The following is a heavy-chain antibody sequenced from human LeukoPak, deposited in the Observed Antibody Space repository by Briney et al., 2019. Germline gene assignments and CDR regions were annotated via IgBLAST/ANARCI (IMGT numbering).Heavy chain of an antibody. CDR2: IYHSGST. CDR1: GYSISSGYY. V-gene: IGHV4-38-2*01. Sequence: SETLSLTCAVSGYSISSGYYWGWIRQPPGKGLEWIGNIYHSGSTYYNPSLKSRVTISVDTSRNQFSLKLSSVTAADTALYYCARCPGGSWYSIDCWGQGTLVTVSS. D-gene: IGHD2-15*01. CDR3: ARCPGGSWYSIDC. J-gene: IGHJ4*02.